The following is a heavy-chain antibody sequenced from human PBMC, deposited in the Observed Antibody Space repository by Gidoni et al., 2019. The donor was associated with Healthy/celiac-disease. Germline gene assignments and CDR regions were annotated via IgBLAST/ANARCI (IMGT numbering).Heavy chain of an antibody. J-gene: IGHJ4*02. CDR3: ARDSEGNYGDFDY. V-gene: IGHV1-2*02. Sequence: QVQLVPSGAGVKKPGASVKVSCKASGSTFTGYYMHWVRQAPGQGLEWMGWINPNSGGTNYEQKFQGRVTMTRDTSISTADMELSRLRSDDTAVYYCARDSEGNYGDFDYWGQGTLVTVSS. CDR1: GSTFTGYY. CDR2: INPNSGGT. D-gene: IGHD4-17*01.